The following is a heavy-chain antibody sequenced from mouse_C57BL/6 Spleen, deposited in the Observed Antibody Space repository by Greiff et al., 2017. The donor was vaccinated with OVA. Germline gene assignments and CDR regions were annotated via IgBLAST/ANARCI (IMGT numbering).Heavy chain of an antibody. Sequence: GGGLVQPKGSLKLSCAASGFSFNTYAMNWVRQAPGKGLEWVARIRSKSNNYATYYADSVKDRFTISRDDSESMLYLQMNNLKTEDTAMYYCVRHGYGSSEDYYAMDYWGQGTSVTVSS. D-gene: IGHD1-1*01. CDR1: GFSFNTYA. V-gene: IGHV10-1*01. CDR2: IRSKSNNYAT. CDR3: VRHGYGSSEDYYAMDY. J-gene: IGHJ4*01.